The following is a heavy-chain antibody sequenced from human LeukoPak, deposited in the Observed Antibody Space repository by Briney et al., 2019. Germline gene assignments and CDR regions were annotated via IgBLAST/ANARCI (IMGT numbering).Heavy chain of an antibody. Sequence: GGSLRLSCAASGFTFSSYAMHWVRQAPGKGLEWVAVISYDGSNKYYADSVKGRFTISSDNSKNTLYLQMNSLRAEDTAVYYCARDMKQNPNWGQGTLVTVSS. V-gene: IGHV3-30-3*01. CDR1: GFTFSSYA. D-gene: IGHD1-14*01. J-gene: IGHJ4*02. CDR3: ARDMKQNPN. CDR2: ISYDGSNK.